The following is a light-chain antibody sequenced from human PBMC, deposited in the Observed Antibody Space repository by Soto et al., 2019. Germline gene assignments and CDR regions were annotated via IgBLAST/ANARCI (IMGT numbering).Light chain of an antibody. CDR2: KAS. CDR3: QEPSRYSRT. V-gene: IGKV1-5*03. Sequence: YGEDVDIGGRRASKSISSWLAWYQQKPGQAPKFLIYKASNLEVGVPSRFSGSGSGTAFDLTLSSRQSDDFATHFCQEPSRYSRTFAGGTKVDIK. CDR1: KSISSW. J-gene: IGKJ4*01.